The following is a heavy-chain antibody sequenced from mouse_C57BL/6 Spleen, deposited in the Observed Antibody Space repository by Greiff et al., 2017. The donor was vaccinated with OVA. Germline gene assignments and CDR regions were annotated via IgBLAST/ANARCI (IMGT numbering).Heavy chain of an antibody. CDR1: GYTFTSYW. V-gene: IGHV1-72*01. CDR3: ARPYDYDYDVGYAMDY. J-gene: IGHJ4*01. CDR2: IAPNSGGT. Sequence: QVQLQQPGAELVKPGASVKLSCKASGYTFTSYWMHWVKQRPGRGLEWIGRIAPNSGGTKYNEKFKSKATLTVDKPSSTAYMQLSSLTSEDSAVYYCARPYDYDYDVGYAMDYWGQGTSVTVSS. D-gene: IGHD2-4*01.